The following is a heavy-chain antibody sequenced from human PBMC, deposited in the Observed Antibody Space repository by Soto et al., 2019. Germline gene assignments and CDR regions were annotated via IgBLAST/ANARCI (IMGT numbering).Heavy chain of an antibody. D-gene: IGHD4-17*01. CDR2: ISAYNGNT. CDR1: GYTFTNYG. V-gene: IGHV1-18*01. Sequence: ASVKVSCKASGYTFTNYGISWVRQAPGQRLEWMGWISAYNGNTNYAQKLQGRVTMTTDTSTSTAYMELRSLRSDDTAVYYCARAPSYGDYGGGGYYYGMDVWGQGTTVTVSS. CDR3: ARAPSYGDYGGGGYYYGMDV. J-gene: IGHJ6*02.